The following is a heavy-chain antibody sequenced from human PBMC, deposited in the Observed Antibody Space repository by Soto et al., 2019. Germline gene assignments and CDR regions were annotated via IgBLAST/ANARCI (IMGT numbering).Heavy chain of an antibody. CDR1: GFTFSDHY. J-gene: IGHJ3*02. CDR2: IRNKANSYTT. Sequence: EVQLVESGGGLVQPGRSLRLSCAASGFTFSDHYMDWVRQTPGKGLDWVGRIRNKANSYTTEYAASVRGSFTLSRDDSKSSLSLQMNSLQTEDTAVYYCARVRSSSLGLDAFDISGQGTMVTVSS. D-gene: IGHD6-13*01. V-gene: IGHV3-72*01. CDR3: ARVRSSSLGLDAFDI.